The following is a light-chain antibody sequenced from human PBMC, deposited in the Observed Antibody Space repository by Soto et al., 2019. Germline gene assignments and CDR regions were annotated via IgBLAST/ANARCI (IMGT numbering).Light chain of an antibody. Sequence: DIQMTQSPSSLSASVGDSVTITCRASQSISSYLNWYQQKPGKAPKLLIYAASSLQSGVPSRFSGSGSGTDFTLTISSLQHEDFATYYCQQANSFPLTFGGGTKVDIK. CDR3: QQANSFPLT. J-gene: IGKJ4*01. CDR2: AAS. V-gene: IGKV1-39*01. CDR1: QSISSY.